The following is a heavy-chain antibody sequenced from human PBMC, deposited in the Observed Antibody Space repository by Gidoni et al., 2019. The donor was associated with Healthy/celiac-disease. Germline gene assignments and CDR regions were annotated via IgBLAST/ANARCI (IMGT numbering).Heavy chain of an antibody. J-gene: IGHJ6*02. CDR3: ARDSSNRKEPGGMDV. CDR2: IIPICGTA. V-gene: IGHV1-69*06. CDR1: GGTFSSYA. Sequence: QVQLVQSGAEVKKPGSSVKVSCKASGGTFSSYAISWVRQAPGKGLEWMGGIIPICGTANYAKKCQGRVTITADKSTSTAYMELSSLRSEDTAVYYCARDSSNRKEPGGMDVWGQGTTVTVSS.